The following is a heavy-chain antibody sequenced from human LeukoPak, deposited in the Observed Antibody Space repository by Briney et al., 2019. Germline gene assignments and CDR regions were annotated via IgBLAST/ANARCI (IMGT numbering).Heavy chain of an antibody. CDR1: GGTFSRYA. CDR2: IIPIFGTA. CDR3: ARENIVVVPAALPYYYGMDV. J-gene: IGHJ6*02. D-gene: IGHD2-2*01. V-gene: IGHV1-69*13. Sequence: GASVKVSCKASGGTFSRYAVSWVRQAPGQGLEWMGGIIPIFGTANYAQKFQGRVTITADESTSTAYMELSSLRSEDTAMYYCARENIVVVPAALPYYYGMDVWGQGTTVTVSS.